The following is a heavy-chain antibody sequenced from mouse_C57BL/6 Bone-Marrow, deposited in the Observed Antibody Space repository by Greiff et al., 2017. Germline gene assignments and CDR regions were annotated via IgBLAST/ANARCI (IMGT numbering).Heavy chain of an antibody. V-gene: IGHV1-64*01. CDR3: VIYFYGALDV. D-gene: IGHD1-1*01. Sequence: QVQLQQPGAELVKPGASVKLSCKASGYTFTSYWMHWVKQRPGQGLEWIGMIHPNSGSTNYNEKFKSKATLTVDKSSSTAYMQLGSLTSGNSAVYYCVIYFYGALDVWGTGTTVTVSS. CDR2: IHPNSGST. CDR1: GYTFTSYW. J-gene: IGHJ1*03.